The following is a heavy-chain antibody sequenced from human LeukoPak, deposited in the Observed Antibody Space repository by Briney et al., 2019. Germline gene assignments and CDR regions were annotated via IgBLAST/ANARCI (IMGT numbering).Heavy chain of an antibody. CDR2: ISWNSGSI. CDR1: GFTFDDYA. J-gene: IGHJ4*02. D-gene: IGHD2-21*02. V-gene: IGHV3-9*01. CDR3: AKGAYDYYNYCDS. Sequence: GRSLRLSCAASGFTFDDYAMHWVRQALGKGLEWVSGISWNSGSIGYADSVKGRFTISRDISKNTLYLQMNSLRPEDTAVYYCAKGAYDYYNYCDSWGQGTLVTVSS.